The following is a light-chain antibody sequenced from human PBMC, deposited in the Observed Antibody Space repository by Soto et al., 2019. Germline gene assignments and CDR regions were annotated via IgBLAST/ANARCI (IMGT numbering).Light chain of an antibody. V-gene: IGLV2-14*01. J-gene: IGLJ2*01. CDR1: ISDIGGYNF. CDR2: DVN. CDR3: ASYTRTTTLV. Sequence: QSVLTQPASVSGSPGQSITISCTGTISDIGGYNFISWYQHHPGKAPKLVIYDVNNRPSGISYLFSGSKSGNTASLTISGLQAEDDADYYCASYTRTTTLVFGGGTKVTVL.